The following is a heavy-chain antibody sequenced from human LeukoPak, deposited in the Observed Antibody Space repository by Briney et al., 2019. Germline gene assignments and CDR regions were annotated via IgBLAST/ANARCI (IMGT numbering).Heavy chain of an antibody. J-gene: IGHJ4*02. CDR3: ARRSAAAGTPFDY. Sequence: SETLSLTCTVSGGSISSYYWSWIRQPPGKGLEWIGYIYYSGSTNYNPSLKSRVTISVDTSKNQFSLKLSSVTAADTAVYYCARRSAAAGTPFDYLGQGTLVTVSS. CDR1: GGSISSYY. D-gene: IGHD6-13*01. V-gene: IGHV4-59*01. CDR2: IYYSGST.